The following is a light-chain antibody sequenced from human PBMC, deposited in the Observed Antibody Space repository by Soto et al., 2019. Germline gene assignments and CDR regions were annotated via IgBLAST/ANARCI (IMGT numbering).Light chain of an antibody. Sequence: QSALTQPASVSGSLGQSITISCSGTSSDVGAYNYVSWYQQYPGKAPKLMIYHVTDRPSGVSNRFSGSKSGNTASLTISGLQAEDEADYYCCSYTTRNTFVFGTGTKATVL. J-gene: IGLJ1*01. CDR3: CSYTTRNTFV. CDR1: SSDVGAYNY. CDR2: HVT. V-gene: IGLV2-14*01.